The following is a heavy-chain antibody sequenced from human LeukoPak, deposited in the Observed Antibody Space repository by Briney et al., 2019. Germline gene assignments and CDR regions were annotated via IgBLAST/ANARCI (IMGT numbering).Heavy chain of an antibody. J-gene: IGHJ4*02. CDR2: IKGDGTIT. Sequence: AGGSLRLSCAASGFIFSDYWMHWVRQVPGKGLVWVSTIKGDGTITNYADSVKGRFTISRDNAKNTLCLQMNSLRVEDSGIYYCARDGPAATGPDLDYWGQGTLVTVSS. CDR1: GFIFSDYW. D-gene: IGHD6-13*01. V-gene: IGHV3-74*01. CDR3: ARDGPAATGPDLDY.